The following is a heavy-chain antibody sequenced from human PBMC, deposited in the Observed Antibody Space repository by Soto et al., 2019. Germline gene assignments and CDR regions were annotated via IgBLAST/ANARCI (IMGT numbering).Heavy chain of an antibody. V-gene: IGHV4-59*01. CDR2: IYYSGTT. CDR1: GGSISGYY. Sequence: SETLSLTCTVSGGSISGYYWSWIRQPPGKGLEWIGYIYYSGTTSYNPSLYSRVTMSVDTSKNQFSLKVNSVTAADTAVYYCARESYHGSGATVVAYWGKGSLVTVSS. D-gene: IGHD3-10*01. J-gene: IGHJ4*02. CDR3: ARESYHGSGATVVAY.